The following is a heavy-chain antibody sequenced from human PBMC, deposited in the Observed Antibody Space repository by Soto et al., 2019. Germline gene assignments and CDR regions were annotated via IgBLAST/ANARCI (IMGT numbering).Heavy chain of an antibody. CDR3: ARHPWELLYNWFDP. CDR2: IYYSGST. J-gene: IGHJ5*02. Sequence: SETLSLTCTVSGGSISSSSYYWGWIRQPPGKGLEWIGSIYYSGSTYYNPSLKSRVTISVDTSKNQFSLKLSSVTAADTAVYYCARHPWELLYNWFDPWGQGTLVTVSS. CDR1: GGSISSSSYY. V-gene: IGHV4-39*01. D-gene: IGHD1-26*01.